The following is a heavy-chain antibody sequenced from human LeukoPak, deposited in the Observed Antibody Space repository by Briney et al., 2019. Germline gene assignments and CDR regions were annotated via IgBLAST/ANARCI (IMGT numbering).Heavy chain of an antibody. D-gene: IGHD4-17*01. CDR3: ARDLQSTVTSYYYCMDV. CDR1: GGSISSYY. Sequence: SETLSLTCTVSGGSISSYYWNWIRQPAGKGLEWIGRIYTSGSTNYNPSLKSRVTMSVDTSKNQFSLKLSSVTAADTAVYYCARDLQSTVTSYYYCMDVWGKGTTVTVSS. V-gene: IGHV4-4*07. CDR2: IYTSGST. J-gene: IGHJ6*03.